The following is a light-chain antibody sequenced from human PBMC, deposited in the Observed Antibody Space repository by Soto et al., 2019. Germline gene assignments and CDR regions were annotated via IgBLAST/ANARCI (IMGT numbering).Light chain of an antibody. CDR2: APS. CDR3: HQTYNAQFT. Sequence: DIQLTQSPSSLSASVGDRVTITCRASQSIDSFLIWYQQKPGIAPKVLIYAPSSLQSGVPSRFSGSGSGTDFTLTLNSLQPEDFATYYCHQTYNAQFTFGQGTKLDI. J-gene: IGKJ2*01. CDR1: QSIDSF. V-gene: IGKV1-39*01.